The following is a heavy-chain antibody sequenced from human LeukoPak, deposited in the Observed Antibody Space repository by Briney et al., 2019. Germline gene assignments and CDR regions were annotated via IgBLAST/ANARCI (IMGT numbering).Heavy chain of an antibody. J-gene: IGHJ4*02. Sequence: GRSLRLSCAASGFTFSSYGMHWVRQAPGKGLEWVAVISYDGSNKYYADSVKGRFTISRDNSKNTLYLQMNSLRAEDTAVYYCAKVYSSSWYDSHFFDYWGQGTLVTVSS. D-gene: IGHD6-13*01. CDR1: GFTFSSYG. CDR3: AKVYSSSWYDSHFFDY. V-gene: IGHV3-30*18. CDR2: ISYDGSNK.